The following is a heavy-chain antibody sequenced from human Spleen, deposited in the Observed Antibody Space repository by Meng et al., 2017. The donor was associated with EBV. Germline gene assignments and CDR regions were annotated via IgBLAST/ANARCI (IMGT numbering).Heavy chain of an antibody. CDR2: IYYSGST. CDR3: ARDRRIYDSSGYYYVNPDY. CDR1: GGSVNSGSYF. V-gene: IGHV4-61*01. J-gene: IGHJ4*02. D-gene: IGHD3-22*01. Sequence: QGRRRGSGPGPGRPSETLSLTCTVTGGSVNSGSYFWSWIRQPPGKGLEWIGYIYYSGSTNYNPSLKSRVTISVDTSKNQFSLNLSSVTAADTAVYYCARDRRIYDSSGYYYVNPDYWGQGTLVTVSS.